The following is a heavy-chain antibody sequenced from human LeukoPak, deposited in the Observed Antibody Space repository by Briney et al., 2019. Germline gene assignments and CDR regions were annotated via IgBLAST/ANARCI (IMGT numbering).Heavy chain of an antibody. CDR1: GGXITSNDC. J-gene: IGHJ4*02. Sequence: SETLSLTCAVSGGXITSNDCWSWVRQSPVKGLEWIGEIYHSESGNYDPSLKSRVTLSIDKSKNQFSLKMNFVTAADTAVYYCARRSASSLLFEQWGQGTLVTVSS. D-gene: IGHD2-2*01. V-gene: IGHV4-4*02. CDR2: IYHSESG. CDR3: ARRSASSLLFEQ.